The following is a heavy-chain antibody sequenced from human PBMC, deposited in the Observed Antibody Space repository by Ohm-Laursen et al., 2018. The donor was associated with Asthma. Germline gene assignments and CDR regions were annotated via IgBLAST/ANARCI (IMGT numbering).Heavy chain of an antibody. CDR1: GFTFSSYD. J-gene: IGHJ4*02. CDR2: IWHDGTNE. CDR3: ARNYYDHWSGSYTPVAY. Sequence: SLRLSCAAFGFTFSSYDMHWVRQAPGKGLEWVALIWHDGTNENYGDSVKGRFSISRDNSKNTLSLQMNSLRVEDTAVYYCARNYYDHWSGSYTPVAYWGQGTLVTVSS. D-gene: IGHD3-3*01. V-gene: IGHV3-33*01.